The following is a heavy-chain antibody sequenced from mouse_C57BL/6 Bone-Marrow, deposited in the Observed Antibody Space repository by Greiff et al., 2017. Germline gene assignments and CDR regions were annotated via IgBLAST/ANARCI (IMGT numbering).Heavy chain of an antibody. V-gene: IGHV1-81*01. Sequence: QVQLQQSGAELARPGASVKLSCKASGYTFTSYGISWVKQRTGQGLEWIGEIYPRSGNTYYNEKLKGKATLTADKSSSTAYMELRSLTSEDSAVYFCARVPYYYGSNYFDYWGQGTTLTVSS. D-gene: IGHD1-1*01. CDR1: GYTFTSYG. CDR2: IYPRSGNT. CDR3: ARVPYYYGSNYFDY. J-gene: IGHJ2*01.